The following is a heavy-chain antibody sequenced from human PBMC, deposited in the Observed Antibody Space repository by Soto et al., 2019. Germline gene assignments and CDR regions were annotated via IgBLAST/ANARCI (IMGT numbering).Heavy chain of an antibody. D-gene: IGHD5-12*01. Sequence: QVQLQQWGAGLLKPSETLSLTCAVYGGSFSGYYWSWIRQPPGKGLEWIGEINHSGSTNYNPSLRTRVTTSVDTSKNQFSLKLSSVPAADTAVYYCARGVEMATTLFDYWGQGTLVTVSS. V-gene: IGHV4-34*01. J-gene: IGHJ4*02. CDR1: GGSFSGYY. CDR2: INHSGST. CDR3: ARGVEMATTLFDY.